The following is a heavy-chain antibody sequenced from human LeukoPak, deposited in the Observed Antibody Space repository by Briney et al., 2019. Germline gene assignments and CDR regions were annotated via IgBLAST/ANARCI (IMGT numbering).Heavy chain of an antibody. D-gene: IGHD5-18*01. CDR2: IYHSGST. CDR1: GGSISSYY. CDR3: ARGPPPYSYGFNWFDP. J-gene: IGHJ5*02. V-gene: IGHV4-38-2*02. Sequence: PSETLSLTCTVSGGSISSYYWGWIRQPPGKGLEWIGSIYHSGSTYYNPSLKSRVTISVDTSKNQFSLKLSSVTAADTAVYYCARGPPPYSYGFNWFDPWGQGTLVTVSS.